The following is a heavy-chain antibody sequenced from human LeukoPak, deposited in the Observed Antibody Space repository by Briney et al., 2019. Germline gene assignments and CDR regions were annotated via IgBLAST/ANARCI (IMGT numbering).Heavy chain of an antibody. D-gene: IGHD3-22*01. V-gene: IGHV3-21*01. Sequence: GGSLRLSCAASGFTFSSYSMNWVRQAPGKGLEWVSSISSSSSYIYYADSVKGRFTISRDNAKNSLYLQMNSLRAEDTAVYYCARDSGSSGYWSPYIDYWGQGTLVTVSS. J-gene: IGHJ4*02. CDR3: ARDSGSSGYWSPYIDY. CDR2: ISSSSSYI. CDR1: GFTFSSYS.